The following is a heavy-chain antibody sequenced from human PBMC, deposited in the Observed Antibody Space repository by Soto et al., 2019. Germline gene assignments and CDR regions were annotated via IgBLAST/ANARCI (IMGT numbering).Heavy chain of an antibody. CDR2: TYYKSNWYY. J-gene: IGHJ6*03. CDR3: ARGSWDDVSGHYYMDV. Sequence: SQTLSLTCDISGDSVSSNSAGWNWIRQTPSRVLEWLGRTYYKSNWYYTYAASVKSRITVSPDTSKNQFSLQLTSVTPEDTAVYYCARGSWDDVSGHYYMDVWDKGTTVTVSS. D-gene: IGHD1-1*01. V-gene: IGHV6-1*01. CDR1: GDSVSSNSAG.